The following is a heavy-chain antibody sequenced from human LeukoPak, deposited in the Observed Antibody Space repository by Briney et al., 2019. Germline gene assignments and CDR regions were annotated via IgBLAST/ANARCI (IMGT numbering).Heavy chain of an antibody. CDR1: GITLSNYA. V-gene: IGHV3-13*01. J-gene: IGHJ5*02. CDR2: IGPSGDT. D-gene: IGHD2-15*01. Sequence: QPGGSLRLSCAVSGITLSNYAMTWVRQATGKGLEWVSAIGPSGDTYYARSVEGRFTISRENAKNSFYLQMNSLRAGDTAVYYCVRDICSGGHCYWFDPWGQGTLVTVSS. CDR3: VRDICSGGHCYWFDP.